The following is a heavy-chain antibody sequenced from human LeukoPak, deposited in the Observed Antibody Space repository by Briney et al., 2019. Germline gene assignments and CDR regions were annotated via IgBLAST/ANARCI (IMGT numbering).Heavy chain of an antibody. CDR2: IYHSGST. Sequence: PSETLSLTCAVSGYSISSGYYWGWIRQPPGNGLEWIGSIYHSGSTYYNPSLKSRVTISVDTSKNQFSLKLSSVTAADTAVYYCASRKNTLTGIDYWGQGTLVTVSS. J-gene: IGHJ4*02. CDR1: GYSISSGYY. D-gene: IGHD3-9*01. CDR3: ASRKNTLTGIDY. V-gene: IGHV4-38-2*01.